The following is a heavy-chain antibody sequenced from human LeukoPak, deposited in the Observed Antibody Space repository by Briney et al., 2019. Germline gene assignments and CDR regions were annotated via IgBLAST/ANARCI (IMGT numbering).Heavy chain of an antibody. CDR3: ASHRGAAAGTLGY. J-gene: IGHJ4*02. V-gene: IGHV3-23*01. D-gene: IGHD6-13*01. CDR1: GFTFSSYV. CDR2: ISSGGGNT. Sequence: GGSLRLSCAASGFTFSSYVMSWVRQAPGKGLEWVSVISSGGGNTYYVDSVKDRFTISRDNSKNTLYLQMSSLRADDTAVYYCASHRGAAAGTLGYWGQGTLVTVSS.